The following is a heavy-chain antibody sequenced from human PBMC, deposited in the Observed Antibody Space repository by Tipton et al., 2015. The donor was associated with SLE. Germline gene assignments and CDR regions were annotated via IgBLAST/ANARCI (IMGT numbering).Heavy chain of an antibody. CDR1: GFTFSSYA. CDR3: AKDPRDYWYFDL. CDR2: ISGSGGST. Sequence: SLRLSCAASGFTFSSYAMSWVRQAPGKGLEWVSAISGSGGSTYYADSVKGRFTISRDNSKNTLYLQMNSLRAEDTAVYYCAKDPRDYWYFDLWGRGTLVTVSS. J-gene: IGHJ2*01. V-gene: IGHV3-23*01.